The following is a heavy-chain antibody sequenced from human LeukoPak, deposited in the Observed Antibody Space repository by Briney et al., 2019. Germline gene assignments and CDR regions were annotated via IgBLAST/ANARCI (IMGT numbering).Heavy chain of an antibody. CDR3: ARTGGNSGIDY. Sequence: MASETLSLTCTVSGDSISSYYWSWIRQPPGKGLEWIGYIYYSGSANYNSSLKSRVTMSVETSKNQFSLKLSSVTAADTAVYYCARTGGNSGIDYWGQGTLVTVSS. J-gene: IGHJ4*02. CDR1: GDSISSYY. V-gene: IGHV4-59*01. D-gene: IGHD4-23*01. CDR2: IYYSGSA.